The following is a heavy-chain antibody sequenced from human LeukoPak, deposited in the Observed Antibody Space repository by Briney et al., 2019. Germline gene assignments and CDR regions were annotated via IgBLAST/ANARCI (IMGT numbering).Heavy chain of an antibody. J-gene: IGHJ3*02. Sequence: SQTLSLTCTVSGGSISSGGYYWSWIRQHPGKGLEWIGYIYYSGSTYYNPSLKSRVTISVDTSKNQFSLKLSSVTAADTAVYYCARVGRGVVVPAKRVDAFGIWGQGTMVTVSS. CDR2: IYYSGST. V-gene: IGHV4-31*03. CDR3: ARVGRGVVVPAKRVDAFGI. D-gene: IGHD2-2*01. CDR1: GGSISSGGYY.